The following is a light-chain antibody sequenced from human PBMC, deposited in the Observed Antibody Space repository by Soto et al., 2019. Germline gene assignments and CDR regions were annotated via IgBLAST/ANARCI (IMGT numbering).Light chain of an antibody. CDR2: DAS. CDR3: QNGRT. Sequence: FVLTQSPATLSLSPGERATLSCRASWNVGSSLAWHQQNPGQAPRLLMYDASKRPTGIPARFSGSGSGTDFTLTISSLEAEDFAVYYCQNGRTFGQGTRLEIK. CDR1: WNVGSS. J-gene: IGKJ2*01. V-gene: IGKV3-11*01.